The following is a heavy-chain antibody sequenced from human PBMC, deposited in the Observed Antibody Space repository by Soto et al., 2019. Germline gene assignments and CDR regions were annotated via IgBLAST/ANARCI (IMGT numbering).Heavy chain of an antibody. CDR3: ATVHSTSWSFDY. D-gene: IGHD6-6*01. CDR2: TGYSRLTT. J-gene: IGHJ4*02. V-gene: IGHV3-23*01. Sequence: PGGSLRLSCAASGLNFSILAMSWVRRAPGKGLEWVSTTGYSRLTTYYADSVKGRFTVSRDNSKNTLDLQMSSLRAEDTAVYYCATVHSTSWSFDYWGQGTLVTVSS. CDR1: GLNFSILA.